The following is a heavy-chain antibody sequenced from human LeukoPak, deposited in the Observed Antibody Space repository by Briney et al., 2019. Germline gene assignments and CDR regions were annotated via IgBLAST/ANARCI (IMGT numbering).Heavy chain of an antibody. CDR1: GGSISSYY. V-gene: IGHV4-59*12. Sequence: SETLFLTCTVSGGSISSYYWSWIRQPPGKGLEWIGYIYYKGSTSYNPSLKSRVTISVDTSKNQFSLDLSSVTAADTAVYFCARDLISEYSKSHSHFDPWGQGTLVTVSS. CDR3: ARDLISEYSKSHSHFDP. D-gene: IGHD5-12*01. J-gene: IGHJ5*02. CDR2: IYYKGST.